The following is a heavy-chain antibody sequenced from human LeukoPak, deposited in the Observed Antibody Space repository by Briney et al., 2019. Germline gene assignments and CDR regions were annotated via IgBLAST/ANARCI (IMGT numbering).Heavy chain of an antibody. J-gene: IGHJ4*02. CDR3: ARVVLVGVAYYFDY. V-gene: IGHV1-18*01. CDR1: GYTFTSYG. Sequence: ASVTVSFKASGYTFTSYGISWVRQAPGQGGEWMGWISADNRNTNYAQTLQGTVTMTTDTSTSTAYMELRSLISHDTAVYYCARVVLVGVAYYFDYWGQGTLVTVSS. CDR2: ISADNRNT. D-gene: IGHD2-15*01.